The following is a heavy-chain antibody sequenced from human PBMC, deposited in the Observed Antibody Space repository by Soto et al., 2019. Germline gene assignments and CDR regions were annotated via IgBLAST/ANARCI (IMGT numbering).Heavy chain of an antibody. V-gene: IGHV1-18*01. J-gene: IGHJ4*02. CDR3: ARGRYGDY. CDR2: ISAHNGNT. CDR1: GYGFTTYG. Sequence: QVHLVQSGAEVKKPGASVKVFCKGSGYGFTTYGITWVRQAPGQGLEWMAWISAHNGNTNYAQKLQGRVTVTRDTSTSTAYMELRSLRSDDTAEYYCARGRYGDYWGQGALVTVSS. D-gene: IGHD1-1*01.